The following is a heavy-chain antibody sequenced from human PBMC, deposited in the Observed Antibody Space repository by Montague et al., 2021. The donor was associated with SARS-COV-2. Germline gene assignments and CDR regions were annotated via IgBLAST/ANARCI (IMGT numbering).Heavy chain of an antibody. CDR3: ARQLRVRRTWQVGDYNHYGMDV. CDR2: IYYSGNT. D-gene: IGHD3-10*01. J-gene: IGHJ6*02. CDR1: GGSISNYH. Sequence: SETLSLTCTVSGGSISNYHWNWIRQPPGKGLEWIAYIYYSGNTNYNPSLQSRVTLSVDTSRNQFSLRLTSVTAADTAVYYCARQLRVRRTWQVGDYNHYGMDVWGQGTTVSVSS. V-gene: IGHV4-59*08.